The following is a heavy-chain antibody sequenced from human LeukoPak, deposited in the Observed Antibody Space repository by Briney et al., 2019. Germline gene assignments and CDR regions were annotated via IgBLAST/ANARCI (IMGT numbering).Heavy chain of an antibody. CDR3: ARIAPDSEYCSGGSCYGVDY. CDR2: IKHSGST. V-gene: IGHV4-34*01. J-gene: IGHJ4*02. CDR1: GGSFSGYY. Sequence: SETLSLTCAVYGGSFSGYYWSWIRQPPGKGLEWIGGIKHSGSTNYNPSLKSRVTISVDTSKNQFSLKLSSVTAADTAVYYCARIAPDSEYCSGGSCYGVDYWGQGTLVTVSS. D-gene: IGHD2-15*01.